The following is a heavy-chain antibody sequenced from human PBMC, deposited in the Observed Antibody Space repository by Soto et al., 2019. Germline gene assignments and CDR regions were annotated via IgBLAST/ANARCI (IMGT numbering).Heavy chain of an antibody. D-gene: IGHD1-26*01. CDR3: ARGPKRGDFDY. V-gene: IGHV3-64*01. CDR1: GVTFSSYA. J-gene: IGHJ4*02. Sequence: GGSLRLSCASSGVTFSSYAMHWVRQAPGKGLEYVSAISSNGGSTYYANSVKGRFTISRDNSKNTLYLQMGSLRAEDMAVYYCARGPKRGDFDYWGQGTLVTVSS. CDR2: ISSNGGST.